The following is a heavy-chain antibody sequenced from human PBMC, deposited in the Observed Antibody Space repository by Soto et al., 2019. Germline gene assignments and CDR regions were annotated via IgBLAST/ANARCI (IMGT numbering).Heavy chain of an antibody. V-gene: IGHV1-69*13. CDR2: IIPIFGTA. J-gene: IGHJ4*02. Sequence: VKVSCKASGGTFSSYAISWVRQAPGQGLEWMGGIIPIFGTANYAQKFQGRVTITADESTSTAYMELSSLRSEDTAVYYCARGIRLLEWLDYGYWGQGTLVTVSS. CDR3: ARGIRLLEWLDYGY. D-gene: IGHD3-3*01. CDR1: GGTFSSYA.